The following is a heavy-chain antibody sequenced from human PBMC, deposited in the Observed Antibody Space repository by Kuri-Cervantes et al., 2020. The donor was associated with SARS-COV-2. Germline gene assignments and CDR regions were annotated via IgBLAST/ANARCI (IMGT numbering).Heavy chain of an antibody. CDR3: ARGSNWGNVPLDY. D-gene: IGHD7-27*01. Sequence: GSLRLSCTVSGGSISSGDYYWSWIRQPPGKGLEWIGYIYYSGSTYYNPSLKSRVTVSVDTSKNQFSLKLSSVTAADTAVYYCARGSNWGNVPLDYWGQGTLVTVSS. CDR2: IYYSGST. CDR1: GGSISSGDYY. J-gene: IGHJ4*02. V-gene: IGHV4-61*08.